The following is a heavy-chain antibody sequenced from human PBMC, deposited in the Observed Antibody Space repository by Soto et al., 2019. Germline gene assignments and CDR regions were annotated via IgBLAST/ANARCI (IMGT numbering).Heavy chain of an antibody. Sequence: PGESLKISCKGSGYSFTTYWIVWVRQTPGKGLEWMGIIYPGDSDTRYSPSFQGQVTISADKSITTAYLQWIGLKASDTAMYYCARSSGSYLQHTDFWGQGTTGTVSS. CDR2: IYPGDSDT. J-gene: IGHJ6*02. V-gene: IGHV5-51*01. D-gene: IGHD1-26*01. CDR3: ARSSGSYLQHTDF. CDR1: GYSFTTYW.